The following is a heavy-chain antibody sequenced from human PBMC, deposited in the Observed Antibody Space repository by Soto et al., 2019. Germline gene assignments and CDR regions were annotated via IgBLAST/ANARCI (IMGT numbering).Heavy chain of an antibody. V-gene: IGHV1-69*13. CDR1: GGTFSSYA. D-gene: IGHD6-19*01. Sequence: GASVKVSCKASGGTFSSYAISWVRQAPGQGLEWMGGIIPIFGTANYAQKFQGRVTITADESTSTAYMELSSLRSEDTAVYSCDRELAPFGYSSPSDPWGHGTLVTVSS. J-gene: IGHJ5*02. CDR3: DRELAPFGYSSPSDP. CDR2: IIPIFGTA.